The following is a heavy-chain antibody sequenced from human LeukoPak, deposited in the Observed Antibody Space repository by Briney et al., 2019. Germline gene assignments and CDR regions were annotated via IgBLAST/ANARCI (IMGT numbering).Heavy chain of an antibody. CDR1: GYTFTSYG. CDR3: ATSSPMSYYDSSGPGLY. D-gene: IGHD3-22*01. CDR2: ISAYNGNT. Sequence: GASVKVSCKASGYTFTSYGISWVRQAPGQGLEWMGWISAYNGNTNYAQKLQGRVTMTTDTSTSTAYMELRSLRSDDTAVYYCATSSPMSYYDSSGPGLYWGQGTLVTVSS. V-gene: IGHV1-18*01. J-gene: IGHJ4*02.